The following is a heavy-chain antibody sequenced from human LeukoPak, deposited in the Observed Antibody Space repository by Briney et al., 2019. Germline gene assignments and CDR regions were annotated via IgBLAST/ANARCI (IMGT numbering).Heavy chain of an antibody. D-gene: IGHD6-13*01. CDR3: ACGVAAAGWLYFDY. CDR1: GGSMTSYY. V-gene: IGHV4-4*07. Sequence: SETLSLTCTVSGGSMTSYYWSWIRQPAGKGPEWIERIYSSGNTNYNPSLKSRVTMSVDTSKNQFSLKLNPVTAADTAVYYCACGVAAAGWLYFDYWGQGSLVTVSS. J-gene: IGHJ4*02. CDR2: IYSSGNT.